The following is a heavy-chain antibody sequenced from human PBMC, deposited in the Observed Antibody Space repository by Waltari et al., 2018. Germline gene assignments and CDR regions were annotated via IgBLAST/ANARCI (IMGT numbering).Heavy chain of an antibody. V-gene: IGHV1-18*01. J-gene: IGHJ4*02. D-gene: IGHD2-15*01. CDR1: GYTFSNYG. CDR2: ISAYNGNT. CDR3: ARDKWEYCIVGGCSSDY. Sequence: QVQLVRSGGEVKKAGASVKVSCKASGYTFSNYGISWVRQAPGQGLEWMGWISAYNGNTNYAQKFQGRVTMTTDTSTSTAYMELRSLRSDDTAVYYCARDKWEYCIVGGCSSDYWGQGTLVTVSS.